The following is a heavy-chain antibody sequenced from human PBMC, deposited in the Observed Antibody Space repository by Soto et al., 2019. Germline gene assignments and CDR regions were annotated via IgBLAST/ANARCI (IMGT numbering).Heavy chain of an antibody. CDR3: ATMGTPATGLYYVDY. CDR1: GGSISSGNYY. J-gene: IGHJ4*02. Sequence: QVQLQESGPGLVKPSQTLSLTCTVSGGSISSGNYYWSWIRQPPGKVLEWIGSSSYSGSTYYSLSLKSRGTISVDTSKNQFYLNMSFVTAADTAVYYCATMGTPATGLYYVDYWCQGTLVTVSS. D-gene: IGHD5-18*01. CDR2: SSYSGST. V-gene: IGHV4-30-4*01.